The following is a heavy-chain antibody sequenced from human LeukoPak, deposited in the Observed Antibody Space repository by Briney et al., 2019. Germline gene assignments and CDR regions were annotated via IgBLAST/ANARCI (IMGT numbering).Heavy chain of an antibody. Sequence: ASVKVSCKASGGTFSSYTISWVQQAPGQGLEWMGRIIPILGIANYAQKFQGRVTITADKSTSTAYMELSSLRSEDTAVYYCAGGGSSGYPQDYWGQGTLVTVSS. CDR1: GGTFSSYT. CDR3: AGGGSSGYPQDY. D-gene: IGHD3-22*01. J-gene: IGHJ4*02. V-gene: IGHV1-69*02. CDR2: IIPILGIA.